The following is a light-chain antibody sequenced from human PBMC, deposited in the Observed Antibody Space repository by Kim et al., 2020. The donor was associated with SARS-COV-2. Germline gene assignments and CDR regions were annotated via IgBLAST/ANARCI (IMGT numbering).Light chain of an antibody. CDR2: DAS. CDR3: QQYGSSPQM. CDR1: QSISNNY. V-gene: IGKV3-20*01. J-gene: IGKJ1*01. Sequence: SPGERATLSCRASQSISNNYLAWYQQKPGQAPRLLIYDASNRATGIPHRFSGSGSGTDFTLTIGRLEPEDFAVYFCQQYGSSPQMFGQGTKVDIK.